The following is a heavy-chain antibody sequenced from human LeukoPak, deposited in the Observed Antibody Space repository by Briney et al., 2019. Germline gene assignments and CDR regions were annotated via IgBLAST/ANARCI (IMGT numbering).Heavy chain of an antibody. CDR2: IWYDGSNK. CDR1: GFTFSSYG. D-gene: IGHD3-22*01. Sequence: GGSLRLSCAASGFTFSSYGMHWVRQAPGKGLEWVAVIWYDGSNKYYADSVKGRFTISRDNSKNTLYLQMNSLRAEDTAVYYCAKDISRITVIVVAPGRGIDYWGQGTLATVSS. J-gene: IGHJ4*02. CDR3: AKDISRITVIVVAPGRGIDY. V-gene: IGHV3-33*06.